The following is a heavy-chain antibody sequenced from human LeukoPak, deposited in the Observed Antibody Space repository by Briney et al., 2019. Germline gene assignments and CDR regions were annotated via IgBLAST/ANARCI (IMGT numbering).Heavy chain of an antibody. CDR3: ARQRQQLVPRHFDY. CDR1: GFTFSSYS. D-gene: IGHD6-13*01. CDR2: ISSSSSYI. J-gene: IGHJ4*02. V-gene: IGHV3-21*01. Sequence: GGSLRLSCAASGFTFSSYSMNWVRQAPGKGLEWVSSISSSSSYIYYADSVKGRFTISRDNAKNSLYLQMNSLRAEDTAVYYCARQRQQLVPRHFDYWGQGTLVTVSS.